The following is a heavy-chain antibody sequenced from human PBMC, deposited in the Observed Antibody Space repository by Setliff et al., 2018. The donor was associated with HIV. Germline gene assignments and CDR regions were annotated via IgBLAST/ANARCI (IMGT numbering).Heavy chain of an antibody. CDR1: GFILNDHY. Sequence: GGSLRLSCAASGFILNDHYMTWIRQAPGKGLEWIAHIDPSGERKFYADSVRGRFTVSRDDAKTSLFLQMRSLRVEDTAIYYCARMIMSTCERNWFDPWGQGTLVTSPQ. J-gene: IGHJ5*02. CDR2: IDPSGERK. V-gene: IGHV3-11*04. D-gene: IGHD3-16*01. CDR3: ARMIMSTCERNWFDP.